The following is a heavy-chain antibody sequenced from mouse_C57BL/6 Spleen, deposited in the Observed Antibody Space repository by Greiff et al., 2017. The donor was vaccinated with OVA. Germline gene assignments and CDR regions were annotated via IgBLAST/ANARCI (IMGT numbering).Heavy chain of an antibody. CDR2: IHPNSGST. V-gene: IGHV1-64*01. CDR3: ARNYYGSSWAMDY. Sequence: QVQLQQPGAELVKPGASVKLSCKASGYTFTSYWMHWVKQRPGQGLEWIGMIHPNSGSTNYNEKFKSKATLTVDKSSSTAYMQLSSLTSEDSAVYYCARNYYGSSWAMDYWGQGTSVTVSS. J-gene: IGHJ4*01. D-gene: IGHD1-1*01. CDR1: GYTFTSYW.